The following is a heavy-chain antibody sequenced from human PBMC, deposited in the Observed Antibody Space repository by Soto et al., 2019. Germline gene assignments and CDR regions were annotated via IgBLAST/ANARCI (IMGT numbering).Heavy chain of an antibody. V-gene: IGHV1-18*01. CDR1: GYTFTSYG. Sequence: GASVKVSCKASGYTFTSYGISWVRQAPGQGLEWMGWISAYDGNTNYAQKLQGRVTMTTDTSTSTAYMELRSLRSDDTAVYYCARAPRRYSSGWLDYWGQGTLVTVSS. CDR3: ARAPRRYSSGWLDY. D-gene: IGHD6-19*01. CDR2: ISAYDGNT. J-gene: IGHJ4*02.